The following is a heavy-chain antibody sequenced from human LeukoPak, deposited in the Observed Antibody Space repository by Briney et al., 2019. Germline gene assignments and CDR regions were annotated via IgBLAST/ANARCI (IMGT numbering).Heavy chain of an antibody. V-gene: IGHV3-21*01. CDR3: ARGYGYSGYGYWEFDSGFDY. CDR2: ISSSSSYI. J-gene: IGHJ4*02. CDR1: GFTFSSYS. D-gene: IGHD5-12*01. Sequence: GGSLRLSCAASGFTFSSYSMNWVRQAPGKGLEWVSSISSSSSYIYYADSVKGRFTISRDNAKNSLYLQMNSLRAEDTAVYYCARGYGYSGYGYWEFDSGFDYWGQGTLVTVSS.